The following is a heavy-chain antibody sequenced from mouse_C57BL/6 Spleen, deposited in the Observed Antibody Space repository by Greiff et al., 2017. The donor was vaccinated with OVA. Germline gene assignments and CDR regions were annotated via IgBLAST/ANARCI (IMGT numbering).Heavy chain of an antibody. V-gene: IGHV1-47*01. D-gene: IGHD2-3*01. CDR2: FHPYNDDT. CDR1: GYTFTTYP. CDR3: ARRRDGYPYAMDY. Sequence: VQLQESGAELVKPGASVKMSCKASGYTFTTYPIEWLKQNHGKSLEWIGNFHPYNDDTKYNEKFKGKATLTVEKSSSTVYLELSRLTSDDSAVYYCARRRDGYPYAMDYWGQGTSVTVSS. J-gene: IGHJ4*01.